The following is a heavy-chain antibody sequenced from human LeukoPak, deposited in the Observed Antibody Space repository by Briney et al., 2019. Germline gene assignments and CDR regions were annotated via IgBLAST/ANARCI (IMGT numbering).Heavy chain of an antibody. V-gene: IGHV3-11*04. CDR3: ARTVVEVRGASDVFDI. J-gene: IGHJ3*02. CDR2: ISSSGSTI. CDR1: GFTFSDYY. D-gene: IGHD2-2*01. Sequence: PGGSLRLSCAASGFTFSDYYMSWIRQAPGKGLEWVSYISSSGSTIYYADSVKGRFTISRDNAKNSLYLQMDSLRVEDTAVYYCARTVVEVRGASDVFDIWGQGTMVTVSS.